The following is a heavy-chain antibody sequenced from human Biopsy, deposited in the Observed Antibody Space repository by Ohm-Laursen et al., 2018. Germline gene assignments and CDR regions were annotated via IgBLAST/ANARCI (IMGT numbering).Heavy chain of an antibody. D-gene: IGHD2-8*01. CDR2: INTYNGNT. J-gene: IGHJ3*01. Sequence: ASVKVSCNASGYTFTSYGISWVRQAPGQGLEWMGWINTYNGNTNYAQNLQGRVTMTTDTSTSTAYLELSRLTSHDTAVYYCAKSHCSNPNCPEDALDVWGQGTVVTVTS. CDR3: AKSHCSNPNCPEDALDV. V-gene: IGHV1-18*01. CDR1: GYTFTSYG.